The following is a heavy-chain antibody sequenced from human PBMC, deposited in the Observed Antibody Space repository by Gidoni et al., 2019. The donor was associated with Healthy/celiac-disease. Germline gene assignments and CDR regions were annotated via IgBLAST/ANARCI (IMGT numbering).Heavy chain of an antibody. D-gene: IGHD3-3*01. Sequence: QVQLVESGGGVVQPGRSLRLSCAASGFTFSSYGMHWVRQAPGKGLEWGAVISYDGSNKYYADSVKGRFTISRDNSKNTLYLQMNSLRAEDTAVYYCAKASIGGWFDPWGQGTLVTVSS. CDR1: GFTFSSYG. CDR2: ISYDGSNK. CDR3: AKASIGGWFDP. J-gene: IGHJ5*02. V-gene: IGHV3-30*18.